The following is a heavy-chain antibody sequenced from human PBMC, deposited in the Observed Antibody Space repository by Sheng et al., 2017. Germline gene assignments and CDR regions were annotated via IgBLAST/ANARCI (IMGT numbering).Heavy chain of an antibody. V-gene: IGHV3-9*03. J-gene: IGHJ4*02. CDR1: GFTFDDYA. CDR2: INWNSGTI. Sequence: EVQLVESGGGLVQPGRSLRLSCAASGFTFDDYAMHWVRQAPGKGLEWVSGINWNSGTIAYADSVKGRFTISRDNAKNSLYLQMNSLRAEDMALYYCAKGSDYGSGSYYDYWGQGTLVTVSS. CDR3: AKGSDYGSGSYYDY. D-gene: IGHD3-10*01.